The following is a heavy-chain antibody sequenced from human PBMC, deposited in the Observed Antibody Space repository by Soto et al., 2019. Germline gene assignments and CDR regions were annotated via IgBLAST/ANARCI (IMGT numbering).Heavy chain of an antibody. CDR2: IYYSGST. D-gene: IGHD3-16*01. CDR3: ARHPPRRREYVDYYDY. J-gene: IGHJ4*02. CDR1: GGSISSSSYY. V-gene: IGHV4-39*01. Sequence: SETLSLTCTVSGGSISSSSYYWGWIRQPPGKGLEWIGSIYYSGSTYYNPSLKSRVTISVDTSKNQFSLKLSSVTAADTAVYYCARHPPRRREYVDYYDYWGQGTVVTLPS.